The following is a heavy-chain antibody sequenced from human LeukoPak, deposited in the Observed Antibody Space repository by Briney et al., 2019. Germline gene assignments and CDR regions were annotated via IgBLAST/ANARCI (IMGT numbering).Heavy chain of an antibody. D-gene: IGHD6-13*01. J-gene: IGHJ4*02. CDR2: IYYSGST. CDR3: AKLRGQQLVLFYFDY. CDR1: GGSISSYY. Sequence: SETLSLTCTVSGGSISSYYWSWIRQPPGKGLEWIGYIYYSGSTNYNPSLKSRVTISVDTSKNQFSLKLSSVTAADTAVYYCAKLRGQQLVLFYFDYWGQGTLVTVSS. V-gene: IGHV4-59*01.